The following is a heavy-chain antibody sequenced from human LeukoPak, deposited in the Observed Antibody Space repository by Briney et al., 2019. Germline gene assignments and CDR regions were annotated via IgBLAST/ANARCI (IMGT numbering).Heavy chain of an antibody. V-gene: IGHV4-39*07. J-gene: IGHJ3*02. CDR1: GGSISSSSYY. CDR3: ARCKESELDPWGGPDAFDI. Sequence: SETLSLTCTVSGGSISSSSYYWGWIRQPPGKGLEWIGSIYYSGSNYYNPSLKSRVTISVDTSKNQFSLKLSSVTAADTAVYYCARCKESELDPWGGPDAFDIWGQGTMVTVSS. D-gene: IGHD1-1*01. CDR2: IYYSGSN.